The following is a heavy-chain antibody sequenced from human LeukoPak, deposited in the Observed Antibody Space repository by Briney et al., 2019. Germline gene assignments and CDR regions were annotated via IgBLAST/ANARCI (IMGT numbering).Heavy chain of an antibody. CDR2: ISYDGSDK. V-gene: IGHV3-30*18. J-gene: IGHJ4*02. CDR1: GFTFSRYG. D-gene: IGHD2-21*02. CDR3: AKDLERHIVVVTASAVDY. Sequence: PGRSLRLSCVASGFTFSRYGMHWVRQAPDKGLEWVAIISYDGSDKYYADSLKGRFTISRDNSNNTLYLQLNSLRAEDTAVYYCAKDLERHIVVVTASAVDYWGQGTLVTVSS.